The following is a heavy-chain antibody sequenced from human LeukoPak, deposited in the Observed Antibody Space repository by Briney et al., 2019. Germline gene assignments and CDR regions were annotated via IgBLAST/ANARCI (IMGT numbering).Heavy chain of an antibody. CDR1: GSSISTYY. J-gene: IGHJ4*02. Sequence: SETLSLTCAVSGSSISTYYWSWIRQSPGKGLEWIGYIYYTGSTNYNPSLKSRVTISVDTSKNHFSLKLRSLTAADTAVYYCARSANPFDYWGQGTLGAVSS. CDR3: ARSANPFDY. CDR2: IYYTGST. D-gene: IGHD4/OR15-4a*01. V-gene: IGHV4-59*01.